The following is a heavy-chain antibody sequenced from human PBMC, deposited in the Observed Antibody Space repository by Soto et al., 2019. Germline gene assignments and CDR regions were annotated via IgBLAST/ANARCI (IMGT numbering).Heavy chain of an antibody. V-gene: IGHV4-59*01. CDR2: VYYGGST. D-gene: IGHD5-18*01. J-gene: IGHJ5*02. Sequence: SETLSLTCTVSGGSISSYYWSWIRQPPGKGLEWIGYVYYGGSTNYNPSLKSRVTISVDTSKNEFFLKLSSVTAADTAVYYCARDQEDTAMDHNWFDPWGQGTLVTVSS. CDR3: ARDQEDTAMDHNWFDP. CDR1: GGSISSYY.